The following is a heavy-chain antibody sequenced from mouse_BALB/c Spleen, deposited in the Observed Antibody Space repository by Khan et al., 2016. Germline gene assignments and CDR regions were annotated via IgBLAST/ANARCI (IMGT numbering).Heavy chain of an antibody. D-gene: IGHD2-3*01. V-gene: IGHV11-2*02. CDR3: MRYDGYYWYFDV. J-gene: IGHJ1*01. CDR2: INSDGSAI. Sequence: EVQLLETGGGLVQPGGSLLLSCEFSGFTFSGFWMSWVRQTPGKTLEWIGDINSDGSAINYAPSIKDRFTIFRDNDKSTLYLQMSNVRSEDTATYFCMRYDGYYWYFDVWGAGTTVTVSS. CDR1: GFTFSGFW.